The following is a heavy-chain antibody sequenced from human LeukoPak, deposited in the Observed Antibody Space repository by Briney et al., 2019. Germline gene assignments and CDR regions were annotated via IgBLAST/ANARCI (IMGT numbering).Heavy chain of an antibody. CDR1: GFTFNRNA. V-gene: IGHV3-23*01. D-gene: IGHD6-13*01. CDR2: IGGSGDKT. CDR3: VRRGDASSSWGDYDY. J-gene: IGHJ4*02. Sequence: AGGSLRLSCAASGFTFNRNAISWVRQAPGKGLEWVSTIGGSGDKTFYADSVKGRFTISRDNSKNMLHLQMSSLTGEDTALYYCVRRGDASSSWGDYDYWGQGALVTVSS.